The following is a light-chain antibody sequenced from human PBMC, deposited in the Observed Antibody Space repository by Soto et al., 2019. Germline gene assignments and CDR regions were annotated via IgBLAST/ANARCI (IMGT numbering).Light chain of an antibody. V-gene: IGKV3-20*01. CDR2: GAS. Sequence: EIVLTQSPGTLSLSPGERATLSCRASQSVSSSYLAWYQQKPGQAPRLLIYGASSRATGIPDRFSGSGSGTDFTLTISRLEPEDFAVYYCQQYCSSRGITFGQGTRLEIK. CDR3: QQYCSSRGIT. J-gene: IGKJ5*01. CDR1: QSVSSSY.